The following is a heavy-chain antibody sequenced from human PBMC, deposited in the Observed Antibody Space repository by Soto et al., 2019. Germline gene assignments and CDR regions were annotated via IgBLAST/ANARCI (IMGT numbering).Heavy chain of an antibody. J-gene: IGHJ5*02. CDR3: ARGYDFWSGHQDT. CDR2: INAGNGNT. V-gene: IGHV1-3*05. CDR1: VYTFTSYA. Sequence: QVQLVQSGAEEKKPGASVKVSCKASVYTFTSYAMHWVRQAPGQRLEWMGWINAGNGNTKYSQKFQGRVTITRDTSASTAYMELSSLRSEDTAVYYCARGYDFWSGHQDTWGQGTLVTVSS. D-gene: IGHD3-3*01.